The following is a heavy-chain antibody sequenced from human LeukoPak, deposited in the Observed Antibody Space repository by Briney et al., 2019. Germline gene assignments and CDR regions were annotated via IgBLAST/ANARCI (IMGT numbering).Heavy chain of an antibody. D-gene: IGHD4-17*01. J-gene: IGHJ3*02. Sequence: PGRSLRLSCTASGFTFGDYAMSWVRQAPGKGLEWVGFIRSKAYGGTTEYAASVKGRFTISRDDSKSIAYLQMNSLKTEDTAVYYCTRPSGYGDTLSDINIWGQGTMVTVSS. V-gene: IGHV3-49*04. CDR1: GFTFGDYA. CDR3: TRPSGYGDTLSDINI. CDR2: IRSKAYGGTT.